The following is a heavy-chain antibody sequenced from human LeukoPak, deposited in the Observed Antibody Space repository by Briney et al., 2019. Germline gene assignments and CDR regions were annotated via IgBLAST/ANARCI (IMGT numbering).Heavy chain of an antibody. CDR1: GGSISSYY. D-gene: IGHD3-22*01. CDR3: AKERFHYDSNYYFDY. Sequence: SETLSLTCTVSGGSISSYYWSWIRQPPGKGLEWIGYIYYSGSTNYNPSLKSRVTISVDTSKNQFSLKLSSVTAADTAVYYCAKERFHYDSNYYFDYWGQGSLVTVSS. CDR2: IYYSGST. V-gene: IGHV4-59*12. J-gene: IGHJ4*02.